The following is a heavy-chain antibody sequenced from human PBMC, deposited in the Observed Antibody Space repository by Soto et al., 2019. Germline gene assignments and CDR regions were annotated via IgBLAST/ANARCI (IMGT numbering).Heavy chain of an antibody. D-gene: IGHD4-17*01. CDR2: INPNSGGT. CDR3: ARDSYGDLGYYYYGMDV. CDR1: GYTFTAYY. J-gene: IGHJ6*02. Sequence: GASVKVSCKASGYTFTAYYMHWVRQAPGQGLEWMGWINPNSGGTNYAQKFQGWVTMTRDTSISTAYMELSRLRSDDTAVYYCARDSYGDLGYYYYGMDVWGQGTTVTVSS. V-gene: IGHV1-2*04.